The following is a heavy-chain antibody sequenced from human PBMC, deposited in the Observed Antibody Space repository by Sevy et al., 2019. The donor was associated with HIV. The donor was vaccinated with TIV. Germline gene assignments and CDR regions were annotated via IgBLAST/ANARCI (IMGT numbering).Heavy chain of an antibody. CDR1: GFTFSSYA. CDR2: ISGSGGST. Sequence: GGSLRLSCAASGFTFSSYAMSWVRQAPGKGLEWVSAISGSGGSTYYADSVKGRFTISRDNSKNTLYLQMNSLRAEDTAVYYCAQDPLSYDILTGYYGVYYYYGMDVWGQGTTVTISS. J-gene: IGHJ6*02. CDR3: AQDPLSYDILTGYYGVYYYYGMDV. D-gene: IGHD3-9*01. V-gene: IGHV3-23*01.